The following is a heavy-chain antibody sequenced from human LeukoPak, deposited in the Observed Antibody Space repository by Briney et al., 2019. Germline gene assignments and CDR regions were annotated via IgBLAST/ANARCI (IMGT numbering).Heavy chain of an antibody. V-gene: IGHV1-3*01. CDR3: ARRLGYCSRGSCGTGGWFDP. J-gene: IGHJ5*02. D-gene: IGHD2-15*01. Sequence: ASVKVSCKASGYTFTDYALHWVRQVPGQRLEWMGWINAGNGNTKYSQKFQGRVTITRDTSASTAYMELSSPRSEDTAVYYCARRLGYCSRGSCGTGGWFDPWGQGTLVTVSS. CDR2: INAGNGNT. CDR1: GYTFTDYA.